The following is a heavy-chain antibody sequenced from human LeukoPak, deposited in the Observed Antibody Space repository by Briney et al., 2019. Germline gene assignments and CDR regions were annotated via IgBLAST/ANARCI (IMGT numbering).Heavy chain of an antibody. D-gene: IGHD3-16*01. CDR3: ARDLTFGGGVIDY. J-gene: IGHJ4*02. Sequence: GGSLRLSCVASGGFAFSSFVLSWVRQAPGKGLEWVSVISTSGDGTYYADSVKGRFTISRDNSKNTLYLQVNSLRAEDTAVYYCARDLTFGGGVIDYWGQGTLVTVSS. V-gene: IGHV3-23*01. CDR1: GGFAFSSFV. CDR2: ISTSGDGT.